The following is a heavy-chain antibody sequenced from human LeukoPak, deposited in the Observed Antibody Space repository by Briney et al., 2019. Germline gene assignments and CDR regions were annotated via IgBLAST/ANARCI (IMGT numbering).Heavy chain of an antibody. V-gene: IGHV3-23*01. CDR2: ISGSGGST. J-gene: IGHJ6*02. Sequence: GGSLRLSCAASGFTFSSYSMNWVRQAPGKGLEWVSAISGSGGSTYYADSVKGRFTISRDNSKNTLYLQMNSLRAEDAAVYYCAKDTEYSINGMDVWGQGTTVTVSS. CDR3: AKDTEYSINGMDV. D-gene: IGHD6-6*01. CDR1: GFTFSSYS.